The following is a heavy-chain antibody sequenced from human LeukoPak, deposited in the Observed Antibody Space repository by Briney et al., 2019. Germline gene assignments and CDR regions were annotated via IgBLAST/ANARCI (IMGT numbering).Heavy chain of an antibody. V-gene: IGHV3-21*01. CDR3: AKDVLTVARRGFDS. CDR2: ISGSRGYT. D-gene: IGHD6-6*01. CDR1: GFTFSSYT. J-gene: IGHJ4*02. Sequence: PGGSLRLSCAASGFTFSSYTMTCVRQAPGQGLEWISSISGSRGYTYYADSLKGRFTISRDNAKNSLSLQMNSLRVEDTAIYFCAKDVLTVARRGFDSWGPGTLVTVSS.